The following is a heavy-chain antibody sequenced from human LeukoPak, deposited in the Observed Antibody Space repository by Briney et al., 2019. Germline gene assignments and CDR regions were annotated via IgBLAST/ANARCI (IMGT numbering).Heavy chain of an antibody. CDR3: ARGPGVPAAINY. Sequence: ASVKVSCKASGYTFTGYYMHWVRQAPGQGLEWMGWINPNSGGTNYAQKFQGRVTMTRNTSISTAYMELSSLRSEDTAVYYCARGPGVPAAINYWGQGTLVTVSS. D-gene: IGHD2-2*02. V-gene: IGHV1-2*02. J-gene: IGHJ4*02. CDR2: INPNSGGT. CDR1: GYTFTGYY.